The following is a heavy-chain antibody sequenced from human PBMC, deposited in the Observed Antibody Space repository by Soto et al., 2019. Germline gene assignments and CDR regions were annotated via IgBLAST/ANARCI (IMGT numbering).Heavy chain of an antibody. CDR1: GGSISSYY. J-gene: IGHJ4*02. CDR2: IYYSGST. CDR3: ARIDCSGGSCYGGGYYFDY. D-gene: IGHD2-15*01. V-gene: IGHV4-59*01. Sequence: SETLSLTCTVSGGSISSYYWSWIRQPPGKGLEWIGYIYYSGSTNYNPSLKSRVTISVDTSKNQFSLKLSSVTAADTAVYYCARIDCSGGSCYGGGYYFDYWGQGTLVTVSS.